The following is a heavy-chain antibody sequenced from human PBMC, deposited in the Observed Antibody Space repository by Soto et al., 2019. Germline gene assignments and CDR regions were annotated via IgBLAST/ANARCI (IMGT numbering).Heavy chain of an antibody. J-gene: IGHJ6*02. V-gene: IGHV3-30-3*01. CDR3: ARDRYSSHYYYYGMDV. Sequence: VGSLRLSCAASGFTFSSYAMHWVRQAPGKGLEWVAVISYDGSNKYYADSVKGRFTISRDNSKNTLYLQMNSLRAEDTAVYYCARDRYSSHYYYYGMDVWGQGTTVTVSS. CDR1: GFTFSSYA. CDR2: ISYDGSNK. D-gene: IGHD5-18*01.